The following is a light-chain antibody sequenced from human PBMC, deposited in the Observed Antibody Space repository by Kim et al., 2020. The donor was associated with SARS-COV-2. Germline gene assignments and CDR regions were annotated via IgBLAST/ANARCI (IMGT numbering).Light chain of an antibody. CDR3: QQYNNWPPWT. J-gene: IGKJ1*01. CDR1: QSISNN. Sequence: SPGERGTLSCRASQSISNNLAWYQQKPGQAPRLLIYGASTRATGIPARFSGCGSGTEFTLTISSLQSEDFAVYYCQQYNNWPPWTFGQGTKVDIK. V-gene: IGKV3-15*01. CDR2: GAS.